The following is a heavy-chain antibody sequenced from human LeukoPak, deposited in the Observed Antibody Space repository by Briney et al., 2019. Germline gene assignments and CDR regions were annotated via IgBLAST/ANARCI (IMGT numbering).Heavy chain of an antibody. J-gene: IGHJ3*02. CDR1: GGSIGGQTFY. V-gene: IGHV4-39*01. Sequence: SETLSLTCNVSGGSIGGQTFYWHWIRQPPGKGLEWIATIYYNGNTFYNPSLKSRVAISIDMSKRQFSLHLSSVTAADTAIYYCARLTALAGHRGAFDIWGPGTMVTVSS. CDR3: ARLTALAGHRGAFDI. CDR2: IYYNGNT. D-gene: IGHD6-19*01.